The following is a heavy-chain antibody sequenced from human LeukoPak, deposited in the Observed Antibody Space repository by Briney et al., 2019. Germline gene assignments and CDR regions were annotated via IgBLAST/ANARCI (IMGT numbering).Heavy chain of an antibody. CDR2: ISSNGGST. Sequence: PGGSLRLSCSASGFTFSSYAMHWVRQAPGKGLEYVSAISSNGGSTHYADSVKGRFTISRDNSKNTLYLQMSSLRAEDTAVYYCVKEDSGYERPLFDYWGQGTLVTVSS. CDR1: GFTFSSYA. CDR3: VKEDSGYERPLFDY. J-gene: IGHJ4*02. D-gene: IGHD5-12*01. V-gene: IGHV3-64D*09.